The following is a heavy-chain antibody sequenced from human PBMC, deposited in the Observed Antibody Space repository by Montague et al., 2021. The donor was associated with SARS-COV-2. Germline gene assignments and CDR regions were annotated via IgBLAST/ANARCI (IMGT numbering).Heavy chain of an antibody. Sequence: FLRLSCAASGFTFSSYWMGWVRQAPGKGLGWVDSIVTDGSHTLYLGPGEGRFTISRDNAKNSLYLQMNNLRAEDTAVYYCAKHGHYTFDYWGQGTLVTVSS. V-gene: IGHV3-7*01. CDR1: GFTFSSYW. CDR3: AKHGHYTFDY. J-gene: IGHJ4*02. CDR2: IVTDGSHT. D-gene: IGHD2-2*02.